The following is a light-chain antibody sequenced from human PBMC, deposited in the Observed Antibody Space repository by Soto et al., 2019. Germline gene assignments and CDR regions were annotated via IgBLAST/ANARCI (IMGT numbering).Light chain of an antibody. CDR2: LGS. CDR1: QSLLHSNGSNY. J-gene: IGKJ3*01. CDR3: MQARESFT. Sequence: DIVMTQSPLSLPVPPGEPASISCRSSQSLLHSNGSNYLVWYLQKPGQSPQLLIYLGSNRASGGPDRCSGRGSGTDVTLKISRVEAEDVGVYFGMQARESFTFGPGTKVEIK. V-gene: IGKV2-28*01.